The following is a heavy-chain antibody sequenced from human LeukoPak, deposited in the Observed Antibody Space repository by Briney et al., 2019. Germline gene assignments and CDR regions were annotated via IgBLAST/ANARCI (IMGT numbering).Heavy chain of an antibody. CDR3: AKDLSADYYDSSGSDY. D-gene: IGHD3-22*01. J-gene: IGHJ4*02. V-gene: IGHV3-30*02. CDR2: IRYDGSNK. Sequence: GGSLRLSCAASGFTFSSYGMHWVRQAPGKGLEWVAFIRYDGSNKYYADSVKGRFTISRDNSKNTLYLQMNSLRAEDTAVHYCAKDLSADYYDSSGSDYWGQGTLVTVSS. CDR1: GFTFSSYG.